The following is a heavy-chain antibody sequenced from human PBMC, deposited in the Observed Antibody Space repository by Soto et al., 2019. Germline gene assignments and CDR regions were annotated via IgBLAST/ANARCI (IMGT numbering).Heavy chain of an antibody. CDR3: ASILRGYCSGGSCSRVFDY. D-gene: IGHD2-15*01. J-gene: IGHJ4*02. V-gene: IGHV1-69*06. CDR2: IIPIFGTA. Sequence: GASVKVSCKASGGTFSSYAISWVRQAPGQGLEWMGGIIPIFGTANYAQKFQGRVTITADKSASTAYMELSGLRSEDTAVYYCASILRGYCSGGSCSRVFDYWGQGTLVTVSS. CDR1: GGTFSSYA.